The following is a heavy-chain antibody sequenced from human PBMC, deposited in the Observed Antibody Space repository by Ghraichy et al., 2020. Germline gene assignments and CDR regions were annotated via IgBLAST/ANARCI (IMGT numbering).Heavy chain of an antibody. V-gene: IGHV3-23*01. D-gene: IGHD3-3*01. CDR2: ISGSGGST. J-gene: IGHJ4*02. CDR3: AKKSEYYDFWSGSIDY. Sequence: GGSLRLSCAASGFTFSSYAMSWVRQAPGKGLEWVSAISGSGGSTYYAASVKGRFTISRDTSKNTLYLQMNSLRAEDTAVYYCAKKSEYYDFWSGSIDYWGQGHLVTVSS. CDR1: GFTFSSYA.